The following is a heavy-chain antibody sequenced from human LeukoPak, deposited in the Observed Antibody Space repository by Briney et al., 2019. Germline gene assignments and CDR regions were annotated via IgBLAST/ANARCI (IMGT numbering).Heavy chain of an antibody. V-gene: IGHV3-21*01. J-gene: IGHJ3*01. Sequence: GGSLRLSCAASGFTFSSYSMNWVRQAPGKGLEWVSSISSSSYIYYADSVKGRFTISRDNSKNTLYLQMNSLRAEDTAVYYCAKVDYYDSSGPEEWGQGTMVTVSS. CDR3: AKVDYYDSSGPEE. D-gene: IGHD3-22*01. CDR1: GFTFSSYS. CDR2: ISSSSYI.